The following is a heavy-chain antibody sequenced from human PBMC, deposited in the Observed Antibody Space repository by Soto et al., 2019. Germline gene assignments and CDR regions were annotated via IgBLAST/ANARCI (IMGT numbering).Heavy chain of an antibody. CDR2: ISGSGGST. CDR3: AKPSYIFGVVITGAFDY. J-gene: IGHJ4*02. Sequence: EVQLLESGGGLVQPGGSLRLSCAASGFTFSSYAMSWVRQAPGKGLEWVSAISGSGGSTHYADSVKGRFTISRDNSKNMVFLQMNSLRAEDTAVYYCAKPSYIFGVVITGAFDYWGPGTQVTVSS. V-gene: IGHV3-23*01. CDR1: GFTFSSYA. D-gene: IGHD3-3*02.